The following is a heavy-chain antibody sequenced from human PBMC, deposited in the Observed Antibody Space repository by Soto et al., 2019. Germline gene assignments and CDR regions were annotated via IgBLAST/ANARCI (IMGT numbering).Heavy chain of an antibody. Sequence: PGGSLRLSCAASGFTFSSYAMSWVRQAPGKGLEWVSAISGSGGSTYYADSVKGRFTISRDNSKNTLYLQMNSLRAEDTAVYYCAKGGCSGGSCYYYYGMDVWGQGTTVTVSS. J-gene: IGHJ6*02. CDR1: GFTFSSYA. CDR2: ISGSGGST. CDR3: AKGGCSGGSCYYYYGMDV. V-gene: IGHV3-23*01. D-gene: IGHD2-15*01.